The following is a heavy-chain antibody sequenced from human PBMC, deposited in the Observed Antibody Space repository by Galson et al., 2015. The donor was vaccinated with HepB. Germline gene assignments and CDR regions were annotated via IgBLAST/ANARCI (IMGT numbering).Heavy chain of an antibody. D-gene: IGHD6-13*01. CDR3: ALPYSSYYYYGMDV. J-gene: IGHJ6*02. V-gene: IGHV3-30*03. Sequence: SLRLSCAASGFTFSSYGMHWVRQAPGKGLEWVAVISYDGSNKYYADSVKGRFTISRDNSKNTLYLQMNSLRAEDTAVYYCALPYSSYYYYGMDVWGQGTTVTVSS. CDR2: ISYDGSNK. CDR1: GFTFSSYG.